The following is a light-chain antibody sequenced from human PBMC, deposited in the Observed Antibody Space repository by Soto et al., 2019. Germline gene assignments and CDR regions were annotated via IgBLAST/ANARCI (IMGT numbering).Light chain of an antibody. CDR1: QSIGSW. J-gene: IGKJ1*01. CDR3: QQYGSFRS. V-gene: IGKV1-5*03. Sequence: DIQMTQSPSTLSASVGDRVTITCRASQSIGSWLAWHQQKPGKAPKLLIYKASSLESGVPSRFSDSGSGTEFTLTISSLQPDDFATYYCQQYGSFRSFGPGTKVEVK. CDR2: KAS.